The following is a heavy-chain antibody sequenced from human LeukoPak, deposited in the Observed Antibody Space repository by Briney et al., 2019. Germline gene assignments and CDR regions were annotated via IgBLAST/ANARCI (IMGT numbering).Heavy chain of an antibody. J-gene: IGHJ4*01. V-gene: IGHV3-33*08. CDR3: ARDAQRGFDYSNSLRY. Sequence: GGSLRLSCAASGFIFSHYGMHWVRQAPGKGLEWVAAIWSDGSNRFYAGSVKGRFTISRDNAQNTVVLQINSLRAEDTAMYYCARDAQRGFDYSNSLRYWGQGTLVTVSS. CDR1: GFIFSHYG. D-gene: IGHD4-11*01. CDR2: IWSDGSNR.